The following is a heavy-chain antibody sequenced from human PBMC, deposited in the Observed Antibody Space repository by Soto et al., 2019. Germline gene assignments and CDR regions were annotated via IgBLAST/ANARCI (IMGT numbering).Heavy chain of an antibody. J-gene: IGHJ5*02. D-gene: IGHD3-10*01. Sequence: QEQLVESGGGVVQPGRSLRLSCAASGFTFSSYGMHWVRQVPGEGLEWVAVIWYDGSNKYYADSVKGRFTISRDNSKDTLYLEMNSLRADDTAVYYCARDGSYYGAGSYFDPWGQGSLVTVSS. CDR1: GFTFSSYG. V-gene: IGHV3-33*01. CDR2: IWYDGSNK. CDR3: ARDGSYYGAGSYFDP.